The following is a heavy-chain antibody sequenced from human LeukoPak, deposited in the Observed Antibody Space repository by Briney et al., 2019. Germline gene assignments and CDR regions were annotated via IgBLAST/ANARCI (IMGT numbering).Heavy chain of an antibody. Sequence: PSQTLSLTCTVSGGSISSGDYYWSWIRQPPGKGLESIGYIYYSGSTYYNPSLKSRVTISVDTSKNQFSLKLSSVTAADTAVYYCARFGSDYDFWSGSPNNAFDIWGQGTMVTVSS. J-gene: IGHJ3*02. CDR3: ARFGSDYDFWSGSPNNAFDI. V-gene: IGHV4-30-4*08. CDR2: IYYSGST. CDR1: GGSISSGDYY. D-gene: IGHD3-3*01.